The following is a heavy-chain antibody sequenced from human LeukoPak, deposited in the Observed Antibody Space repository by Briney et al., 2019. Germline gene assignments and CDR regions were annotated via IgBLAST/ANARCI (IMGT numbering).Heavy chain of an antibody. D-gene: IGHD3-16*02. V-gene: IGHV4-34*01. CDR2: INYSGSA. CDR1: GSSFSGYD. CDR3: ARVSFGGVIVAQDY. J-gene: IGHJ4*02. Sequence: PSETLSLTCAVYGSSFSGYDWSWIRQPPRKGLEWIGEINYSGSANYNESLKSRASVSVDKSKNQFSLRLTSVTAADTAVYYCARVSFGGVIVAQDYWGQGTLVTVSS.